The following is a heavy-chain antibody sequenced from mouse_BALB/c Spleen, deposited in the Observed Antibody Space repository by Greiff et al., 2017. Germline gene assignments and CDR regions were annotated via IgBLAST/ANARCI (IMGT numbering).Heavy chain of an antibody. CDR2: INPYNDGT. CDR3: EFITTATGYFDV. D-gene: IGHD1-2*01. V-gene: IGHV1-14*01. CDR1: GYTFTSYV. Sequence: VQLQQSGPELVKPGASVKMSCKASGYTFTSYVMHWVKQKPGQGLEWIGYINPYNDGTKYNEKFKGKATLTSDKSSSTAYMELSSLTSEDSAVYYCEFITTATGYFDVWGAGTTVTVSS. J-gene: IGHJ1*01.